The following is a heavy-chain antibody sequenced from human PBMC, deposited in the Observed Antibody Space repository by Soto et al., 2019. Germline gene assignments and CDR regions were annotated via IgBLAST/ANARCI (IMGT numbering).Heavy chain of an antibody. J-gene: IGHJ3*02. V-gene: IGHV3-66*01. D-gene: IGHD2-15*01. Sequence: EVQLVESGGGLVQPGGSLRLSCVASGFTVTDIYMNWVRQAPGKGLEWVSVIYKDFTDYADFVRGRFSVSTDTSKNALSLQLDNLTAEGTAVYYCAREPRYCSGCSCSIMVDAFDIWGQGAMVTVSS. CDR1: GFTVTDIY. CDR2: IYKDFT. CDR3: AREPRYCSGCSCSIMVDAFDI.